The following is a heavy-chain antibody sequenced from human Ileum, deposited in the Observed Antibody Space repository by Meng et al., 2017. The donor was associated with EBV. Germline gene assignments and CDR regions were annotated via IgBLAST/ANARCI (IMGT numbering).Heavy chain of an antibody. Sequence: QVQLVQSGGGVKEPGASVKVSCKASGYTFINNCFSWVRQAPGQGLEWMGWISTFNGNTNYAQKFQGRLTVTTDTSTNTAYMELRNLRSDDTAVYYCASNGDEVDYWGQGTLVTVSS. D-gene: IGHD4-17*01. J-gene: IGHJ4*02. V-gene: IGHV1-18*01. CDR1: GYTFINNC. CDR3: ASNGDEVDY. CDR2: ISTFNGNT.